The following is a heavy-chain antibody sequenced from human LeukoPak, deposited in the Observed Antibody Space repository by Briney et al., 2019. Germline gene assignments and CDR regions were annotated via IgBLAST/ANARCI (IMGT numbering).Heavy chain of an antibody. CDR3: ARGRGGVRGVIRWFDP. J-gene: IGHJ5*02. V-gene: IGHV1-8*01. CDR2: MNPNSGNT. Sequence: ASVKVSCKASGYTFTSYDINWVRQATGQGLEWMGWMNPNSGNTGYAQKFQGRVTMTRNTSISTAYMELSSLRSEDTAVYYCARGRGGVRGVIRWFDPWGQGTLVTVSS. D-gene: IGHD3-10*01. CDR1: GYTFTSYD.